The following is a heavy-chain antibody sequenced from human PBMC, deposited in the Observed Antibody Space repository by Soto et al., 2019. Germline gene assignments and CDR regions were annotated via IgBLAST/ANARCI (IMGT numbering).Heavy chain of an antibody. CDR3: ARESTVTTVYYYYGMDV. CDR1: GGSISSGDYY. Sequence: SETLSLTCTVSGGSISSGDYYWSWIRQPPXKGLEWIGYIYYSGSTYYNPSLKSRVTISVDTSKNQFSLKLSSVTAADTAVYYCARESTVTTVYYYYGMDVWGQGTTVTVSS. D-gene: IGHD4-17*01. V-gene: IGHV4-30-4*01. CDR2: IYYSGST. J-gene: IGHJ6*02.